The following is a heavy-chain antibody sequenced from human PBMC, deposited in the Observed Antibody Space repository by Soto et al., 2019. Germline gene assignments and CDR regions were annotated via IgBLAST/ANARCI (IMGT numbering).Heavy chain of an antibody. Sequence: GESLKISCKGSGYSFTSYWIGWVRQMPGKGLEWMGIIYPGDSDTRYSPSFQGQVTISADKSISTAYLQWSSLKASDTAMYYCARHASYYDFWSGYQNPDDAFDIWGQGTMVTV. CDR1: GYSFTSYW. J-gene: IGHJ3*02. D-gene: IGHD3-3*01. CDR3: ARHASYYDFWSGYQNPDDAFDI. CDR2: IYPGDSDT. V-gene: IGHV5-51*01.